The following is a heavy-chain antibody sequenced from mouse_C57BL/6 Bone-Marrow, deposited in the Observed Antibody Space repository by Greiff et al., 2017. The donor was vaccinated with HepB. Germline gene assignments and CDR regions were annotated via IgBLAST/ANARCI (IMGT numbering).Heavy chain of an antibody. D-gene: IGHD1-3*01. Sequence: QVQLKESGPELVKPGASVKISCKASGYAFSSSWMNWVKQRPGKGLEWIGRIYPGDGDTNYNGKFKGKATLTADKSSSTAYMQLSSLASEDSAVYFCVAPFDYWGQGTTLTVSS. CDR3: VAPFDY. CDR2: IYPGDGDT. CDR1: GYAFSSSW. J-gene: IGHJ2*01. V-gene: IGHV1-82*01.